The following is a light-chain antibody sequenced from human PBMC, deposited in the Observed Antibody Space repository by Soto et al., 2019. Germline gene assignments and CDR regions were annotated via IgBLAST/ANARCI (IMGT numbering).Light chain of an antibody. CDR1: SSDVGGYHY. CDR2: DVS. Sequence: QCALTQPASVSGAPGQSVAISCTGTSSDVGGYHYVSWYQQYPGKAPKVMIYDVSNRPSGVSNRFSGSKSGTTASLTISGLQAEDEADYYCSSYTSSITYVFGTGTKVTVL. V-gene: IGLV2-14*01. J-gene: IGLJ1*01. CDR3: SSYTSSITYV.